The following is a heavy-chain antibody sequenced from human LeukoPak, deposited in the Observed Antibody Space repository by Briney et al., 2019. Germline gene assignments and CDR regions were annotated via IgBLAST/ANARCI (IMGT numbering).Heavy chain of an antibody. CDR3: AXXXRRTFGLSSGFFDY. J-gene: IGHJ4*02. CDR1: GFTVSSNY. V-gene: IGHV3-66*01. D-gene: IGHD6-19*01. CDR2: IYSGGST. Sequence: GGSLRLSCAASGFTVSSNYMSWVRQAPGKGLEWVSVIYSGGSTYYADSVKGRFTISRDNSKNTLYLQMNSLRAENTAVYYCAXXXRRTFGLSSGFFDYWGQGTLVTVSS.